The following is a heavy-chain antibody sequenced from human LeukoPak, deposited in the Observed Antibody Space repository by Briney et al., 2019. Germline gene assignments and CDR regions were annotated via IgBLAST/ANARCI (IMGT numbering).Heavy chain of an antibody. J-gene: IGHJ3*02. V-gene: IGHV1-18*01. CDR1: GYTFNSYG. Sequence: EASVKVSCKASGYTFNSYGISWVRQAPGQGLEWMGWISAYNGHTNYAQKLQGRVTMTTDTSTSTAYMELRSLRSDDTTVYYCAREDFYSRYAFDIWGQGTMVTVSS. CDR3: AREDFYSRYAFDI. D-gene: IGHD2-15*01. CDR2: ISAYNGHT.